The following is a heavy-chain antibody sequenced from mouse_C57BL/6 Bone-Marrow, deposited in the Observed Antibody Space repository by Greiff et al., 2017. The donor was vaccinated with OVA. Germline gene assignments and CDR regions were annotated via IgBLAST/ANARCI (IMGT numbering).Heavy chain of an antibody. Sequence: EVKLMESGGGLVQPGGSLKLSCAASGFTFSDYYMYWVRQTPEKRLEWVAYISNGGGSTYYPDTVKGRFTISRDNAKNTLYLQMSRLKSEDTAMYYCARQGIYYDYDGAMDYWGQGTSVTVSS. J-gene: IGHJ4*01. D-gene: IGHD2-4*01. CDR3: ARQGIYYDYDGAMDY. V-gene: IGHV5-12*01. CDR2: ISNGGGST. CDR1: GFTFSDYY.